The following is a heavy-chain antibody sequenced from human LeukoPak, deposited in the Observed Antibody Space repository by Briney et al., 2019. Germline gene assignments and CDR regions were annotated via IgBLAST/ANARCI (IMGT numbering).Heavy chain of an antibody. V-gene: IGHV4-59*01. J-gene: IGHJ6*03. Sequence: KASETLSLTCTVSGGSISSYYWSWIRQPPGKGLEWIGYIYYSGSTNYNSSLKSRVTISVDTSKNQFSLKLSSVTAADTAVYYCARDHKVTTGYYYYYYMDVWGKGTTVTVSS. CDR3: ARDHKVTTGYYYYYYMDV. CDR2: IYYSGST. CDR1: GGSISSYY. D-gene: IGHD4-17*01.